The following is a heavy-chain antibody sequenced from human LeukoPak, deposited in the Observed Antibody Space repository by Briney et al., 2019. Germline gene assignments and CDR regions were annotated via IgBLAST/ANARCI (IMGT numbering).Heavy chain of an antibody. J-gene: IGHJ5*01. CDR3: AKDLSGSYDS. Sequence: GGSLRLSCAASGFAFSTYAMSWDRQAPGKGLEWVSALSANGGTTYYADSVKGRFTISRDNSKNTLYLQMRSLRVEDTAVYYCAKDLSGSYDSWGQGTLVTVSS. CDR2: LSANGGTT. CDR1: GFAFSTYA. V-gene: IGHV3-23*01. D-gene: IGHD1-26*01.